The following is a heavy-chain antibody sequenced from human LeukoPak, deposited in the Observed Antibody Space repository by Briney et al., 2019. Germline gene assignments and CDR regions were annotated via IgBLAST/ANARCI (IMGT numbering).Heavy chain of an antibody. J-gene: IGHJ4*02. Sequence: ASVKVSCTASGYTFTSYGISWVRQAPGQGLEWMGWISAYNGNTNYAQKLQGRVTMTTDTSTSTAYMELRSLRSDDTAVYYCARDYYDSSGYPFDCWGQGTLVTVSS. D-gene: IGHD3-22*01. CDR2: ISAYNGNT. CDR3: ARDYYDSSGYPFDC. V-gene: IGHV1-18*01. CDR1: GYTFTSYG.